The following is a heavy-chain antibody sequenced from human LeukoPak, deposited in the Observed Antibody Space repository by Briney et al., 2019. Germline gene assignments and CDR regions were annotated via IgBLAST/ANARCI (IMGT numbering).Heavy chain of an antibody. Sequence: SVKVSCKASGGTFSSYAISWVRQAPGQGLEWMGGIIPIFGTANYAQKFQGRVTITADESTSTAYMELSSLRSEDTAVYYCARERGYSYGTFGYWGQGTLVTVSS. D-gene: IGHD5-18*01. CDR2: IIPIFGTA. J-gene: IGHJ4*02. CDR3: ARERGYSYGTFGY. CDR1: GGTFSSYA. V-gene: IGHV1-69*13.